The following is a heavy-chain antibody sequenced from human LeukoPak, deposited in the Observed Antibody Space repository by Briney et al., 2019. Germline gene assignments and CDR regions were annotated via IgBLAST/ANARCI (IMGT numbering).Heavy chain of an antibody. CDR2: IYYSGST. CDR1: GGSISSSSYY. Sequence: PSETLSLTCTVSGGSISSSSYYWGWIRQPPGKGLEWIGSIYYSGSTYYNPSLKSRVTISVDTSKNQFSLKLSSVTAADTAVYYCARVTPLLWFGERSQFDPWGQGTLVTVSS. CDR3: ARVTPLLWFGERSQFDP. D-gene: IGHD3-10*01. V-gene: IGHV4-39*07. J-gene: IGHJ5*02.